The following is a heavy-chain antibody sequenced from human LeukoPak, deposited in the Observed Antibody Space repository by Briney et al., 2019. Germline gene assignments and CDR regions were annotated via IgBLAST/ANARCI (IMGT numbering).Heavy chain of an antibody. CDR1: GYTFTSYG. Sequence: GASVKVSCKASGYTFTSYGISWVRQAPGQGLEWMGWISAYNGNTNYAQKLQGRVTMTTDTSTSTAYMELRSLRSDDTAVYYCARADYYDNSGYSDYWGQGTLVTVSS. CDR2: ISAYNGNT. V-gene: IGHV1-18*01. D-gene: IGHD3-22*01. J-gene: IGHJ4*02. CDR3: ARADYYDNSGYSDY.